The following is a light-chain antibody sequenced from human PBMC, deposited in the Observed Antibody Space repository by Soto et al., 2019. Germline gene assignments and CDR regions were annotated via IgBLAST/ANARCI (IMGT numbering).Light chain of an antibody. V-gene: IGKV1-39*01. CDR2: AAS. CDR1: QSISSY. Sequence: DIQMTQPPSSLSASVRARVTITCRASQSISSYLNWYQQKPGKAPKLLIYAASSLQSWVPSRFSGSGSGTDFTLTISRLQPEDFATYYCQPRYSTPYTVGQGTKLEIK. J-gene: IGKJ2*01. CDR3: QPRYSTPYT.